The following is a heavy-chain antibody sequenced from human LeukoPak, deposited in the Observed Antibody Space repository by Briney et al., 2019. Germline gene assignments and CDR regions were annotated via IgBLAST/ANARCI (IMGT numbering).Heavy chain of an antibody. D-gene: IGHD2-15*01. Sequence: QPGGSLRLSCVASGFTFSSHWMHWVRQAPGKGLVWVSRLNEDGTYVDYADSVKGRFTISRDNSKNTLYLQMNSLRAEDTAVYYCAKAGYCSGGSCPHYYYYGMDVWGQGTTVTVPS. CDR3: AKAGYCSGGSCPHYYYYGMDV. V-gene: IGHV3-74*01. CDR1: GFTFSSHW. J-gene: IGHJ6*02. CDR2: LNEDGTYV.